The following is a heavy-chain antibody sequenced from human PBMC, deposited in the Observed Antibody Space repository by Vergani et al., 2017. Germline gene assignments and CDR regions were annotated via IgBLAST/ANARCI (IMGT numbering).Heavy chain of an antibody. J-gene: IGHJ6*02. V-gene: IGHV3-23*01. CDR2: ISGSGGNT. CDR3: AKARDPNCKGGNCYSYYYGLDL. Sequence: EVQLLESGGDLVQPGGSLRLSCAASGFTFIMHAMSWVRQAPGKGLEWVSAISGSGGNTFYTDSVKGRFTISRDNSKDTLYLQMNSLRVEDTAIYYCAKARDPNCKGGNCYSYYYGLDLWGQGTTVTVSS. CDR1: GFTFIMHA. D-gene: IGHD2-15*01.